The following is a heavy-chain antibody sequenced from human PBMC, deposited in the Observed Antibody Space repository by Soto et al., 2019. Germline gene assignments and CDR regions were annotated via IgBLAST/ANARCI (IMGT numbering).Heavy chain of an antibody. Sequence: SETLSLTCTVSGGSISSYYWSWIRQPPGKGLEWIGYIYYSGSTNYNPSLKSRVTISVDRSKNQFSLKLSSVTAADTAVYYCARVIDWFDPWGQRTLVTVSS. V-gene: IGHV4-59*12. CDR3: ARVIDWFDP. CDR1: GGSISSYY. CDR2: IYYSGST. J-gene: IGHJ5*02. D-gene: IGHD2-21*01.